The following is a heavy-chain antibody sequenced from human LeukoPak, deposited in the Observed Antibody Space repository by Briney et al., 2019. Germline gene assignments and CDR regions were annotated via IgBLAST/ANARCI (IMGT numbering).Heavy chain of an antibody. D-gene: IGHD4-17*01. J-gene: IGHJ3*02. Sequence: SETLSLTCTVSGGSISSYYWSWIRQPPGKGLEWIGYIYYSGRTNYNPSLKSRVTISVDTSKNQFSLKLSSVTAADTAVYYCARAPLNDYGDYRWDAFDIWGQGTMVTVSS. V-gene: IGHV4-59*01. CDR1: GGSISSYY. CDR3: ARAPLNDYGDYRWDAFDI. CDR2: IYYSGRT.